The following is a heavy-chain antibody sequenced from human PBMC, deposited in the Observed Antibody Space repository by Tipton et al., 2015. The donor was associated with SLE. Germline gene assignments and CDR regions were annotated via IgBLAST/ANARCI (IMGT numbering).Heavy chain of an antibody. CDR3: ARAIFGVVGFGY. V-gene: IGHV4-34*01. D-gene: IGHD3-3*01. J-gene: IGHJ4*02. CDR1: GGSFSGYY. Sequence: TLSLTCAVYGGSFSGYYWSWFRQPPGKGLEWIGEINHSGSTNYNPSLKSRVTISVDTSKNQFSLKLSSVTAADTAVYYCARAIFGVVGFGYWGQGTLVTVSS. CDR2: INHSGST.